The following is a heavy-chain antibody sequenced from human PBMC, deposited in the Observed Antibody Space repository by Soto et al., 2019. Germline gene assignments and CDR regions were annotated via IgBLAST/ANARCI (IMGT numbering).Heavy chain of an antibody. D-gene: IGHD5-12*01. CDR1: GYSFTSYW. CDR3: VTSSGLYYFDH. J-gene: IGHJ4*02. CDR2: IYPRDSDT. V-gene: IGHV5-51*01. Sequence: GESLKISCKGSGYSFTSYWIGWVRQMPGKGLEWMGIIYPRDSDTRYSPSFQGQVTISADKSLSTAYLQWSSLKASDTAMYYCVTSSGLYYFDHWGQGTLVTVSS.